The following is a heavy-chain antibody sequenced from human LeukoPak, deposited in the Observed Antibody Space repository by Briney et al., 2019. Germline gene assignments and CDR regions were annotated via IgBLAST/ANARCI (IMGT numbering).Heavy chain of an antibody. D-gene: IGHD1-26*01. CDR2: MIVNGGNT. CDR1: GLSFGSYD. J-gene: IGHJ4*02. V-gene: IGHV3-64*01. CDR3: ARDGARYSGSYYNDY. Sequence: GGSQTLFCALSGLSFGSYDVQCVRHAGREGREYLSFMIVNGGNTYYAHCGEGRFTISSENSKNTLYLQMGSLRAEDMAVYYCARDGARYSGSYYNDYWGQGTLVTVSS.